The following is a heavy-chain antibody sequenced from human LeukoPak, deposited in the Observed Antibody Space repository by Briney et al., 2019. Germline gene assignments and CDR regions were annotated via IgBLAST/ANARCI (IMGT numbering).Heavy chain of an antibody. V-gene: IGHV1-46*03. Sequence: ASVKVSCKASGYTFTSYYMHWVRQAPGQGLEWMGIINPSGGSTSYAQKFQGRVTMTRDTSTSTVYMELSSLRSEDTAVYYCAREGLAVAGPGDWFDPWGQGNLVTVSS. D-gene: IGHD6-19*01. CDR3: AREGLAVAGPGDWFDP. J-gene: IGHJ5*02. CDR1: GYTFTSYY. CDR2: INPSGGST.